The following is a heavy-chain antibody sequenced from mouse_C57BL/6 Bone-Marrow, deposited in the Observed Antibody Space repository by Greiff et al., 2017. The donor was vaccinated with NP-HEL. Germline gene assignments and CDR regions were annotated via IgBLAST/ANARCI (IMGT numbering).Heavy chain of an antibody. CDR3: ARYKSSWYFDV. CDR1: GFTFTDYY. V-gene: IGHV7-3*01. D-gene: IGHD1-1*01. CDR2: IRNKANGYTT. J-gene: IGHJ1*03. Sequence: VQLKQSGGGLVQPGGSLSLSCAASGFTFTDYYMSWVRQPPGKALEWLGFIRNKANGYTTEYSASVKGRFTISRDNSQSILYLQMNALRAEDSATYYCARYKSSWYFDVWGTGTTVTVSP.